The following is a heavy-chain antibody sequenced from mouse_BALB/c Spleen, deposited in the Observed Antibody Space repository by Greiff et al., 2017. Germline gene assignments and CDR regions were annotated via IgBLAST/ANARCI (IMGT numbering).Heavy chain of an antibody. CDR1: GYAFTNYL. CDR3: ARSYGNYYYAMDY. V-gene: IGHV1-54*01. CDR2: INPGSGGT. J-gene: IGHJ4*01. Sequence: VKLMESGAELVRPGTSVKVSCKASGYAFTNYLIEWVKQRPGQGLEWIGVINPGSGGTNYNEKFKGKATLTADKSSSTAYMQLSSLTSDDSAVYFCARSYGNYYYAMDYWGQGTSVTVSS. D-gene: IGHD2-10*02.